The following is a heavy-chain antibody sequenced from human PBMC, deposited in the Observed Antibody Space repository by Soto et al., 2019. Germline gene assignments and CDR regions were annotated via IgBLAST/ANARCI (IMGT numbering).Heavy chain of an antibody. CDR2: ISSSGSTI. D-gene: IGHD3-16*01. CDR3: ARVAYDYVWGKSGMDV. CDR1: GFTFSDYY. Sequence: GGSLRLSCAASGFTFSDYYMSWIRQAPGKGLEWVSYISSSGSTIYYADSVKGRFTLSRDNAKNSLYLQMSSLRAEDTAVYYCARVAYDYVWGKSGMDVWGQGTTVTVSS. V-gene: IGHV3-11*01. J-gene: IGHJ6*02.